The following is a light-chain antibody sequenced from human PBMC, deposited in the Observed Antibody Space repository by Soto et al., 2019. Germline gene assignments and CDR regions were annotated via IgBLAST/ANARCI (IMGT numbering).Light chain of an antibody. CDR3: TSYTSSRTYV. V-gene: IGLV2-14*03. J-gene: IGLJ1*01. Sequence: QSVLTQPASVSGSPGQSSTVSCTGTSNDVGAYNYVSWYQQHPGTAPKLMIYDVSNRPSGVSNRFSGSKSGNTASLTISGLQAEDEADYYCTSYTSSRTYVFGTGTKVTVL. CDR1: SNDVGAYNY. CDR2: DVS.